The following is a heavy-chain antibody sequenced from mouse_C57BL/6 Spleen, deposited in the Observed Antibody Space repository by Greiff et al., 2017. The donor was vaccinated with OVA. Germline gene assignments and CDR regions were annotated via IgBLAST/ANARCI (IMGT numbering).Heavy chain of an antibody. CDR2: LYPGNGDT. V-gene: IGHV1-12*01. J-gene: IGHJ3*01. CDR1: GYTFTSYN. D-gene: IGHD3-3*01. Sequence: QVQLQQSGAELVRPGASVKMSCKASGYTFTSYNMHWVKQTPRQGLEWIGALYPGNGDTSYNQKFKGKATLTVDTSSSTAYMQLSSLTSEDAAVYFCASGAQLGAWFAYWGQGTLVTVSA. CDR3: ASGAQLGAWFAY.